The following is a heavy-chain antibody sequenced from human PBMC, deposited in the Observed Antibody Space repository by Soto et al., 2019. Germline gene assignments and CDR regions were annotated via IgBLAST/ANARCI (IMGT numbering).Heavy chain of an antibody. Sequence: SETLSLTCTVSGGSISSSSYYWGWIRQPPGKGLEWIGSIYYSGSTYYNPSLKSRVTISVDTSKNQFSLKLSSVTAADTAVYYCARDLGIGTMVRGVTYYYYGMDVWGQGTTVTVSS. CDR1: GGSISSSSYY. J-gene: IGHJ6*02. CDR3: ARDLGIGTMVRGVTYYYYGMDV. D-gene: IGHD3-10*01. CDR2: IYYSGST. V-gene: IGHV4-39*02.